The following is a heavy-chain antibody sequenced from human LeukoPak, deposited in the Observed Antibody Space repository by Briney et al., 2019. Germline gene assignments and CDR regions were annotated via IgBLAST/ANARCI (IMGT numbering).Heavy chain of an antibody. Sequence: ASVKVSCKASGYTFTSYGISWVRQAPGQGLEWMGWISAYNGNTNYAQKLQGRVTMTTDTSTSTAYMELRSLRSDDTAVYYCATDYKEDNLAAAGDGDYWGQGTLVTVSS. V-gene: IGHV1-18*01. CDR1: GYTFTSYG. CDR2: ISAYNGNT. CDR3: ATDYKEDNLAAAGDGDY. D-gene: IGHD6-13*01. J-gene: IGHJ4*02.